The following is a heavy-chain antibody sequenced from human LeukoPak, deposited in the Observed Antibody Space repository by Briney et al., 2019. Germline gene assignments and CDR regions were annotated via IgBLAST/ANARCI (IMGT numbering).Heavy chain of an antibody. D-gene: IGHD1-26*01. CDR3: ARPRIAGATGGWYFDY. J-gene: IGHJ4*02. CDR1: GCSFSNYA. CDR2: IIPMFGSA. V-gene: IGHV1-69*06. Sequence: SVKVSCKASGCSFSNYAVSWMRQAPGQGLEWMGGIIPMFGSAKYAETFQGRVTITADKSTNSAYMELSSLRSEDTAVYYCARPRIAGATGGWYFDYWGQGTLVTVSS.